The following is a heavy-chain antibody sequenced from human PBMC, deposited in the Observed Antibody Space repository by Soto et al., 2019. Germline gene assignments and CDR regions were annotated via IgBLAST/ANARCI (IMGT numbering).Heavy chain of an antibody. J-gene: IGHJ6*02. CDR3: ARDQPDYTKGSPSPMDV. Sequence: GASVKVSCKASGGTFSRSAVSWVRQAPGQGLDWMGGIIPFLGTANYAQKFQGRVTITADISTSTTYMELSSLTSDDTAVYFCARDQPDYTKGSPSPMDVWGQGTTVTVSS. D-gene: IGHD4-4*01. CDR1: GGTFSRSA. CDR2: IIPFLGTA. V-gene: IGHV1-69*06.